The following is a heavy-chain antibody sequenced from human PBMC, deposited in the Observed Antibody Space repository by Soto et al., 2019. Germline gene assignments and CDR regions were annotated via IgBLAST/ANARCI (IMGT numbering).Heavy chain of an antibody. D-gene: IGHD3-22*01. Sequence: ASVKVSCEASGYTFASYGISWVRQAPGQGLEWMGWISAYNGNTNYAQKLQGRVTMTTDTSTSTAYMELRSLRSDDTAVYYCARHSYYDSSGYYSYYYYGMDVWGQGTTVTVSS. V-gene: IGHV1-18*01. CDR3: ARHSYYDSSGYYSYYYYGMDV. CDR1: GYTFASYG. J-gene: IGHJ6*02. CDR2: ISAYNGNT.